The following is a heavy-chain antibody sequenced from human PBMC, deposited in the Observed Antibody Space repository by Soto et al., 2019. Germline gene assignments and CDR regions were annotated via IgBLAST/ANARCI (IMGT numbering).Heavy chain of an antibody. CDR3: ARRLTVVGGMDV. Sequence: QLQLQESGSGLVKPSQTLSLTCAVSGGSISSGGYSWSWIRQPPGNGLEWIGYIYHSVSTYYNPSLKRRVTISVYRSQKQFPLKLRSVTAADTAVYYCARRLTVVGGMDVWGQGTTVHVSS. CDR2: IYHSVST. D-gene: IGHD2-15*01. CDR1: GGSISSGGYS. V-gene: IGHV4-30-2*01. J-gene: IGHJ6*02.